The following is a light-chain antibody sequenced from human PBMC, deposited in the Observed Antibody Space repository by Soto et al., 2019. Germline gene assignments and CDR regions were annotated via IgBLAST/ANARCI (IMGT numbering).Light chain of an antibody. CDR3: CSYAGSSTHVV. Sequence: QSALTQPASVSGSPGQSITISCTGTSSDLGSYNLVSWYQQHPGKAPKLMIYEGSKRPSGVSNRFSGSKSGNTASLTISGLQAEDEADYYCCSYAGSSTHVVFGGGTQLTAL. CDR2: EGS. V-gene: IGLV2-23*01. J-gene: IGLJ2*01. CDR1: SSDLGSYNL.